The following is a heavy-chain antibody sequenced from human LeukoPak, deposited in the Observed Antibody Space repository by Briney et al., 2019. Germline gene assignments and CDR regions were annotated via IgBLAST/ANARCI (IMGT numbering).Heavy chain of an antibody. CDR3: ARGGRYYYYGMDV. CDR1: GGSISSSY. V-gene: IGHV4-59*01. Sequence: SETLSLTCTVSGGSISSSYWTWIRQPPGKGLEWIGYIYYSGSTNYNPSLKSRVTISVDTSKNQFSLKLSSVTAADTAVYYCARGGRYYYYGMDVWGQGTTVTVSS. J-gene: IGHJ6*02. CDR2: IYYSGST.